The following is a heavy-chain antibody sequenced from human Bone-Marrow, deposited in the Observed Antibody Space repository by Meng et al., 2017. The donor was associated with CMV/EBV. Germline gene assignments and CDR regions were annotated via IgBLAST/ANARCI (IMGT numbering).Heavy chain of an antibody. CDR3: ARKIEMATISGYFDY. Sequence: SETLSLTCTDAGGSISSSSYYWGWIRQPPGKGLEWIGSIYYSGSTYYNPSLKSRVTISVDTSKNQFSLKLSSVTAADTAVYYCARKIEMATISGYFDYWGQGTLVTVSS. D-gene: IGHD5-24*01. J-gene: IGHJ4*02. CDR2: IYYSGST. V-gene: IGHV4-39*07. CDR1: GGSISSSSYY.